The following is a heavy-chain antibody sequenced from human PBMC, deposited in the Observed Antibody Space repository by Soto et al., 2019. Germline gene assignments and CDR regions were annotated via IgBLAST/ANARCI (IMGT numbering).Heavy chain of an antibody. J-gene: IGHJ4*02. CDR3: ARDRGGYNFDY. V-gene: IGHV1-69*06. CDR1: GGTFSRYA. CDR2: IIPIFGTA. Sequence: SVKVSCKASGGTFSRYAISLVRQAPGQGLEWMGGIIPIFGTANYAQKFQGRVTITADKSTSTAYMELSSLRSEDKAVYYCARDRGGYNFDYWGQGTLVTVSS. D-gene: IGHD1-1*01.